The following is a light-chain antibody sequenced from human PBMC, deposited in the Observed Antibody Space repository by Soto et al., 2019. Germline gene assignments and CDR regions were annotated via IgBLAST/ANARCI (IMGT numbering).Light chain of an antibody. CDR1: NIGSKN. Sequence: SYELTQPLSVSVALGQTARITCGGNNIGSKNVNWYQQKPGQAPLLVIYGDSKRPSGIPERFSGSNSGNTATLTISRAQAGDEADYYCQVWDSSTVVFGGGTKLTVL. CDR2: GDS. CDR3: QVWDSSTVV. J-gene: IGLJ2*01. V-gene: IGLV3-9*01.